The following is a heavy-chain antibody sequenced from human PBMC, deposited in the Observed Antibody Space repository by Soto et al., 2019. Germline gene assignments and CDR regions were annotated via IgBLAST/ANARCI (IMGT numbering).Heavy chain of an antibody. J-gene: IGHJ4*02. Sequence: GASVKVSCKASGYTFSSYAIHWVRQAPGQRLEWMGWIIAGTGKTEYSQKFQGRVSITRDTSASTVFLDLNSLGSEDTAVYYCARGCSGGSCYIFEYWGQGALVTVSS. CDR1: GYTFSSYA. V-gene: IGHV1-3*01. D-gene: IGHD2-15*01. CDR2: IIAGTGKT. CDR3: ARGCSGGSCYIFEY.